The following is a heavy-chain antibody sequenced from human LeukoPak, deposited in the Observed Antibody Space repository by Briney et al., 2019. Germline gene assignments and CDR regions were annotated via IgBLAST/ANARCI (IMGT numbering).Heavy chain of an antibody. CDR2: INHSGST. D-gene: IGHD2-2*01. CDR3: ARRGSTSSYYYYMDV. CDR1: GGSFSGYC. J-gene: IGHJ6*03. Sequence: SETLSLTCAVYGGSFSGYCWSWIRQPPGKGLEWIGEINHSGSTNYNPSLKSRVTISVDTSKNQFSLKLSSVTAADTAVYYCARRGSTSSYYYYMDVWGKGTTVTVSS. V-gene: IGHV4-34*01.